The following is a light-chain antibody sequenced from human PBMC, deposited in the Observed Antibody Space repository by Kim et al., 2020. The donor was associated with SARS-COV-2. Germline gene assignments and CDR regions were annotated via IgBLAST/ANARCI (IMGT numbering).Light chain of an antibody. CDR2: QDS. J-gene: IGLJ2*01. V-gene: IGLV3-1*01. Sequence: VSPGQTASITCAGDKLGDKYACWYQQKPGQSPVLVIYQDSKRPSGIPERFSGSNSGNTATLTISGTQAMDEADYYCQAWDSSLVVFGGGTQLTVL. CDR3: QAWDSSLVV. CDR1: KLGDKY.